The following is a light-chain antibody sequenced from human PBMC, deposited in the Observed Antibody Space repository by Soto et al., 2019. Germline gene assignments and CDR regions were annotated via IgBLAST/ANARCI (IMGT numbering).Light chain of an antibody. CDR1: QSVSDMY. CDR3: QRYGTSAL. Sequence: EIVLTQSPGTLSLSPGERATLSCRASQSVSDMYLAWYQQKPGQAPRLLIYASTRATGIPDRFSGSESGTDFTLTISRVEPEDFAVYFCQRYGTSALFGPGTKVDIK. J-gene: IGKJ3*01. V-gene: IGKV3-20*01. CDR2: AS.